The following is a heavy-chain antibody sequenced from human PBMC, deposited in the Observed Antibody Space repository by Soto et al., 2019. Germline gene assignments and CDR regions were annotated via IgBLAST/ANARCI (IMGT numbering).Heavy chain of an antibody. CDR1: GGSVSRYY. CDR3: ARRVTTSGYYYYMDV. Sequence: QVQLQESGAGLVQPAETLSLTCTVSGGSVSRYYWSWIRQPPEKGLEWIGYIYYSGSTNYNPSLKSRVTIPVDTSKNQFSLKLCSVIASDTAVYYCARRVTTSGYYYYMDVWGKGTTVTVSS. D-gene: IGHD4-4*01. CDR2: IYYSGST. V-gene: IGHV4-59*08. J-gene: IGHJ6*03.